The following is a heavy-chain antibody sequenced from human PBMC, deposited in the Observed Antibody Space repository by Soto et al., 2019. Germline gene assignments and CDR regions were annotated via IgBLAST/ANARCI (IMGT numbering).Heavy chain of an antibody. CDR3: AKDLDDYSSAIDF. CDR1: GFTFSSYA. V-gene: IGHV3-23*01. CDR2: ISGSGENT. Sequence: EVQLLESGGALLQPGGSLRLSCAASGFTFSSYAMNWVRQTPGKGLQWVSAISGSGENTYYADSVKGRFTISRDNSKNTLYLEMNSLRAEDTAVYYCAKDLDDYSSAIDFWGQGTLVTVSS. D-gene: IGHD4-4*01. J-gene: IGHJ4*02.